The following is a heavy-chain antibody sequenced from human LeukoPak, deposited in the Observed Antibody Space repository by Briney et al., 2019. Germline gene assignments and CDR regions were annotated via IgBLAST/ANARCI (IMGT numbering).Heavy chain of an antibody. J-gene: IGHJ5*02. D-gene: IGHD1-26*01. CDR2: IIPIFGTA. CDR3: ARTSNSGSYFSWFDP. Sequence: SVNASCKASGGTFSSYAISWVRQAPGQGLEWMGGIIPIFGTANYAQKFQGRVTITTDESTSTAYMELSSLRSEDTAVYYCARTSNSGSYFSWFDPWGQGTLVTVSS. V-gene: IGHV1-69*05. CDR1: GGTFSSYA.